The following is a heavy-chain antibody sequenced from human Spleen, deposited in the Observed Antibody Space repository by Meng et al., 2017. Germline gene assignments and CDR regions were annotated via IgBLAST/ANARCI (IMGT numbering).Heavy chain of an antibody. CDR3: ASGGGYCSSTSCYYYYGMDV. D-gene: IGHD2-2*01. Sequence: GSLRLSCSVSGGSVSSGGYYWSWIRQPAGKGLEWIGSIYHSGSTNYNPSLKSRVTMSVDTSKNQFSLKLSSVTAADTAVYYCASGGGYCSSTSCYYYYGMDVWGQGTTVTISS. J-gene: IGHJ6*02. CDR1: GGSVSSGGYY. CDR2: IYHSGST. V-gene: IGHV4-61*10.